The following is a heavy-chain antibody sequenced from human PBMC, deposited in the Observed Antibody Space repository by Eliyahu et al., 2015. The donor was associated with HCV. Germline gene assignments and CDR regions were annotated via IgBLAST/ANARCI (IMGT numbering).Heavy chain of an antibody. D-gene: IGHD3-10*01. CDR1: GGSISSYY. J-gene: IGHJ6*02. CDR3: ARGVRGLQAYYYGVDV. Sequence: QVQLQESGPGLVKPSETLSLTCPVXGGSISSYYWSWIRQPPGKGLEWIGYIYYSGITNYNPSLKSRGTISVDTSKNQFSLKLSSVTAADTAVYYCARGVRGLQAYYYGVDVWGQGTTVTVSS. V-gene: IGHV4-59*01. CDR2: IYYSGIT.